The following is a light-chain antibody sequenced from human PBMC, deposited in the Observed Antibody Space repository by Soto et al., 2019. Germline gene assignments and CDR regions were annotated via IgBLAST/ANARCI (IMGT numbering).Light chain of an antibody. CDR2: EVS. V-gene: IGLV2-8*01. CDR3: SSYVGSNDV. Sequence: QSALTQPPSASGSPGQSVTISCTGPSSDFGDYNYVSWYQHHPGKAPKLMIYEVSKRPSGVPDRFSGSKSGNTASLTVSGLQAEDEADYYCSSYVGSNDVFGTGTKATVL. CDR1: SSDFGDYNY. J-gene: IGLJ1*01.